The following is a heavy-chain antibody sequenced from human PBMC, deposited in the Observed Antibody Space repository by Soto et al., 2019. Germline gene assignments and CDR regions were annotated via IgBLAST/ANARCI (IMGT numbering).Heavy chain of an antibody. J-gene: IGHJ6*02. Sequence: GESLKISCKVSGYNFGTYWITWVRQVPGKGLEWMGRIDPRDSYVNYSPSFRGHVTRSVTAADTAVYYCAREGYSDTYSYYQTLDVWGQGTTVTVSS. CDR2: IDPRDSYV. CDR1: GYNFGTYW. D-gene: IGHD4-17*01. CDR3: LDV. V-gene: IGHV5-10-1*01.